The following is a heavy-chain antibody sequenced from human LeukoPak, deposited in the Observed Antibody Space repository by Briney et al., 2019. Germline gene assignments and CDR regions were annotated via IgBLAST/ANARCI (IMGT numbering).Heavy chain of an antibody. CDR2: ISGSGGST. D-gene: IGHD3-3*01. J-gene: IGHJ5*02. V-gene: IGHV3-23*01. CDR1: GFTFSSYA. CDR3: AKGLHVLRFLELKFDP. Sequence: GRSLRLSCAASGFTFSSYAMSWVRQAPRKGLEWVSAISGSGGSTYYADSVKGRFTISRDNSKNTLYLQMNSLRAEDTAVYYCAKGLHVLRFLELKFDPWGQGTLVTVSS.